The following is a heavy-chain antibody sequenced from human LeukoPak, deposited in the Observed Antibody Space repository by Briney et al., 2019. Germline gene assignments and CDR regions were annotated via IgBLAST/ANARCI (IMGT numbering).Heavy chain of an antibody. J-gene: IGHJ4*02. V-gene: IGHV3-30*01. Sequence: GGSLRLSCAASGFTFSSYAMHWVRQAPGKGLEWVAVISYDGSNKYYADSVKGRFTISRDNSKNTLYLQMNSLRAEDTAVYYCARDLDITGTQCFDYWGQGTLVTVSS. CDR2: ISYDGSNK. CDR3: ARDLDITGTQCFDY. D-gene: IGHD1-20*01. CDR1: GFTFSSYA.